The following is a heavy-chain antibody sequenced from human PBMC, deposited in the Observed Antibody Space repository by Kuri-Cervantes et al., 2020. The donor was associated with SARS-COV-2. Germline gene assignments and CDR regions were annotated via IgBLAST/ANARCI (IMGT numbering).Heavy chain of an antibody. CDR1: GFTFSSYA. D-gene: IGHD3-22*01. CDR3: AKDLGTVVVISASIDY. Sequence: GGSLRLSCAASGFTFSSYAMSWVRQAPGKGLEWVSAISGSGGSTYYADSVKGRFTISRDNSKNTLYLQMNSLRAEDTAVYYCAKDLGTVVVISASIDYWGQGTLVTVSS. V-gene: IGHV3-23*01. J-gene: IGHJ4*02. CDR2: ISGSGGST.